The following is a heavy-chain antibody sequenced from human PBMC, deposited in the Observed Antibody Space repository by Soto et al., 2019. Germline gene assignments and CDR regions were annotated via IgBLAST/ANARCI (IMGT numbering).Heavy chain of an antibody. J-gene: IGHJ5*02. CDR1: GGSFSGYY. Sequence: SSETLSLTCAVYGGSFSGYYWRWIRQPPGKGLEWIGEINHSGSTNYNPSLKSRVTISVDTSKNQFSLKLSSVTAADTAVYYCARGRRAAAGTGSWFDPWGQGTLVTVSS. CDR3: ARGRRAAAGTGSWFDP. CDR2: INHSGST. D-gene: IGHD6-13*01. V-gene: IGHV4-34*01.